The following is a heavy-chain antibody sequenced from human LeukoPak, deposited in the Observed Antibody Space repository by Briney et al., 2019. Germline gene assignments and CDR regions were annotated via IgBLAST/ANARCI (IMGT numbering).Heavy chain of an antibody. CDR2: VITSGGT. D-gene: IGHD4-23*01. V-gene: IGHV4-61*02. CDR1: GASINSGLYY. CDR3: ARAVGTSRNFFDY. Sequence: SETLSLTCTVSGASINSGLYYWNWIRQPAGKGLEWIGRVITSGGTNYTPSLKSRVTISVDTSKNQFSLNLSSVTAADTAMYYCARAVGTSRNFFDYWGQGTLVTVSS. J-gene: IGHJ4*02.